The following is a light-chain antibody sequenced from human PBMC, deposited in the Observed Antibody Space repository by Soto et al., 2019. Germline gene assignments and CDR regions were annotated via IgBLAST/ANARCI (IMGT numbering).Light chain of an antibody. CDR2: GAS. V-gene: IGKV1-12*02. J-gene: IGKJ4*01. CDR3: QQSYIFPFT. Sequence: DIQMTQSPSSVSASVGDRVTITCRASQAIRRWLAWYQQKPGKAPKVLIYGASTLQSGVPSRFSGSGSGTDFTLTISSLQPEDFATYYCQQSYIFPFTFGGGTKVDVK. CDR1: QAIRRW.